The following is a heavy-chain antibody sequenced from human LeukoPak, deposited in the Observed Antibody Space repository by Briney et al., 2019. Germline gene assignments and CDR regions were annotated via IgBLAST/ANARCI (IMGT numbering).Heavy chain of an antibody. CDR2: ISGSGGST. CDR3: AKGRSGYSYTEPFDY. Sequence: GGSLRLSCAASGFTFSSYAMSWVRQAPGKGLEWVSAISGSGGSTYYADSVKGRFTISRDNSENTLYLQMNSLRAEDTAVYYCAKGRSGYSYTEPFDYWGQGTLVTVSS. D-gene: IGHD5-18*01. CDR1: GFTFSSYA. V-gene: IGHV3-23*01. J-gene: IGHJ4*02.